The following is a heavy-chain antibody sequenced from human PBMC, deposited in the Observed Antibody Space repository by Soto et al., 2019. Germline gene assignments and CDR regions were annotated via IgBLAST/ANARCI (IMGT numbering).Heavy chain of an antibody. J-gene: IGHJ4*02. D-gene: IGHD5-18*01. CDR2: IYWDDDE. Sequence: QITLKESGPTLVKPTQTLTLTCTFSGFSLTTRGVGVGWIRQPPGKALEWLALIYWDDDEGYSPSLKSRLTITKQTSKNQVVVTIINMDPVDTATYYCAHRPRGYSYHFDYWGQATLAPVSS. CDR1: GFSLTTRGVG. V-gene: IGHV2-5*02. CDR3: AHRPRGYSYHFDY.